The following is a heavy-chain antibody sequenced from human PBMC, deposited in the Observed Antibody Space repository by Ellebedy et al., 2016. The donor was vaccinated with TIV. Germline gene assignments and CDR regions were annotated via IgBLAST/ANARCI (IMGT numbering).Heavy chain of an antibody. CDR2: IKQDGTEK. V-gene: IGHV3-7*01. J-gene: IGHJ3*02. Sequence: PGGSLRLSCAASGFTFSSYWMSWVRQAPGKGLEWVANIKQDGTEKYYVDSVKGRFTISRDNAKNSLYLQMNSLRAEDTAVYYCARQTVATSVNDAFDIWGLGTVVTVSS. D-gene: IGHD4-17*01. CDR1: GFTFSSYW. CDR3: ARQTVATSVNDAFDI.